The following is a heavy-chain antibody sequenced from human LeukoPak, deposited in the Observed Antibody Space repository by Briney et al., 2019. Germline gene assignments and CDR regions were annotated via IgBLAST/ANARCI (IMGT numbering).Heavy chain of an antibody. J-gene: IGHJ6*03. CDR2: ISAYNGNT. CDR3: ARNIAAAGALYYMDV. CDR1: GYTFTGYG. D-gene: IGHD6-13*01. V-gene: IGHV1-18*01. Sequence: ASVKVSCKASGYTFTGYGISWVRQAPGQGLEWMGWISAYNGNTNYAQKFQGGVTMATDSSTSTAYMELRSLRSDDTAVYYCARNIAAAGALYYMDVWGKGTTVTVSS.